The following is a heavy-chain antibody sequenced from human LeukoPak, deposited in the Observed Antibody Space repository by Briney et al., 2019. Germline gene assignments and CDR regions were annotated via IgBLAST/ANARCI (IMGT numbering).Heavy chain of an antibody. CDR2: INQDGSEK. CDR3: ARLTSSSWYDVRKYFDY. D-gene: IGHD6-13*01. CDR1: GITSSTYW. V-gene: IGHV3-7*01. J-gene: IGHJ4*02. Sequence: GGSLRLSCAASGITSSTYWMSWVRQAPGKGLEWVANINQDGSEKYYVDSVKGRFTISRDNAKNSLYLQMNSLRAEDTAVYYCARLTSSSWYDVRKYFDYWGQGTLVTVSS.